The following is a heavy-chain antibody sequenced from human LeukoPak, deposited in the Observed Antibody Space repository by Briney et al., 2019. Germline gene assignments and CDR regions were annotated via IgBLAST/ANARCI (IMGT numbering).Heavy chain of an antibody. CDR2: IYYNGST. CDR1: GGSISSYY. D-gene: IGHD3-3*01. CDR3: ARGLFGVFDY. J-gene: IGHJ4*02. V-gene: IGHV4-59*01. Sequence: SETLSLTCTVSGGSISSYYWSWIRQPPGKGLEWIGYIYYNGSTNYNPSLKSRVTISVDTSKNQFSLKLSSVTAADTAVYYCARGLFGVFDYWGQGTLVTVSS.